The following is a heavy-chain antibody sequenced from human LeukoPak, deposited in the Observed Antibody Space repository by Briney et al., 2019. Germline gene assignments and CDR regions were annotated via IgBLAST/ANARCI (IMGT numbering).Heavy chain of an antibody. V-gene: IGHV3-23*01. CDR3: AKLMAGYSSSWYGDYYYYYGMDV. D-gene: IGHD6-13*01. J-gene: IGHJ6*02. CDR2: ISGSGGST. Sequence: GGSLRLSCAASGFTFSSYAMSWVRQAPGKGLGWVSAISGSGGSTYYADSVKGRFTISRDNSKNTLYLQMNSLRAEDTAVYYCAKLMAGYSSSWYGDYYYYYGMDVWGQGTTVTVSS. CDR1: GFTFSSYA.